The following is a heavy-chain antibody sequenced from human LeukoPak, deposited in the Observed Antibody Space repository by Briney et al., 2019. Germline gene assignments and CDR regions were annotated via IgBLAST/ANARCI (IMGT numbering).Heavy chain of an antibody. Sequence: ASVKVSCKASGYTFTSYGISWVRQAPGQGLEWKGWISAYNGNTNYAQKLQGRVTMTTDTSTSTAYMELRSLRSDDTAVYYCARDPVVVVAATHGWFDPWGQGTLVTVSS. D-gene: IGHD2-15*01. V-gene: IGHV1-18*01. CDR3: ARDPVVVVAATHGWFDP. CDR2: ISAYNGNT. J-gene: IGHJ5*02. CDR1: GYTFTSYG.